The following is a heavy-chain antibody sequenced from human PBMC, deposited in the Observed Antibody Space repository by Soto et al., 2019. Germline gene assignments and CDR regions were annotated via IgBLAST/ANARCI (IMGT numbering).Heavy chain of an antibody. D-gene: IGHD2-15*01. CDR3: ARVRGCSGGSCYSRWFDP. CDR1: GGSFSGYY. CDR2: INHSGST. V-gene: IGHV4-34*01. J-gene: IGHJ5*02. Sequence: SEALSLTCAVYGGSFSGYYWSWSRQPPGKGLECIGEINHSGSTNYNPSLKSRVTISVDTSKNQFSLKLSAVTAADTAVYYCARVRGCSGGSCYSRWFDPWGQGTLVTVSS.